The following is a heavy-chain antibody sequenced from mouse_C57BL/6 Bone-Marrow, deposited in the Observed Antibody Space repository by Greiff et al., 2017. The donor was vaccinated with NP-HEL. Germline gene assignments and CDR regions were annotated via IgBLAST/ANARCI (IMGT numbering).Heavy chain of an antibody. CDR2: IYPGDGDT. Sequence: QVQLQQSGPELVKPGASVKISCKASGYAFSSSWMNWVKQRPGKGLEWIGRIYPGDGDTNYNGKFKGKATLTADKSSSTAYMQLSSLTSEDAAVYFWATYVAHFDDGGQGTTRTVSS. D-gene: IGHD1-3*01. CDR1: GYAFSSSW. CDR3: ATYVAHFDD. V-gene: IGHV1-82*01. J-gene: IGHJ2*01.